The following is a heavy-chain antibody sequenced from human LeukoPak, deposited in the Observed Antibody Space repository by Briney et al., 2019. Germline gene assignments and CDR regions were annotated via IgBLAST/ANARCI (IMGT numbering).Heavy chain of an antibody. J-gene: IGHJ4*02. CDR1: GFTLSGFE. V-gene: IGHV3-48*03. CDR3: ARGGYDYPADY. D-gene: IGHD5-12*01. Sequence: GGSLRLSCAASGFTLSGFEMNWFRQAPGKGLEWVSFLNSPGHTFYYADSVRGRFTISRDNAKNSLYLQMNSLGADDTAVYYCARGGYDYPADYWGQGTLVTDSS. CDR2: LNSPGHTF.